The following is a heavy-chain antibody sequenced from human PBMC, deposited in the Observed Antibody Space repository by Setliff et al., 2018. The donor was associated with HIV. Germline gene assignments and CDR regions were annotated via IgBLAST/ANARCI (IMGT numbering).Heavy chain of an antibody. CDR2: INPSGGST. Sequence: ASVKVSCKASGYTFTSYYMHWVRQAHGQGLEWMGIINPSGGSTNYAQKFQGWITMTRDTSISTAYMELSRLRSDDTAVYYCARGMDYYDTSGYYQYYFDYWGQGTLVTVSS. V-gene: IGHV1-2*04. D-gene: IGHD3-22*01. J-gene: IGHJ4*02. CDR3: ARGMDYYDTSGYYQYYFDY. CDR1: GYTFTSYY.